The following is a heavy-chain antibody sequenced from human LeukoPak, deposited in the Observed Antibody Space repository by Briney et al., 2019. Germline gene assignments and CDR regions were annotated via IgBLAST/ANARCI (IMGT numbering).Heavy chain of an antibody. CDR3: AITIAHYDFNWFDP. J-gene: IGHJ5*02. Sequence: SVKVSCKASGGTFSSYAISWVRQAPGQGLEWMGGIIPIFGTANYAQKFQGRVTITTDESTSTAYMELSSLRSEDTAVYYCAITIAHYDFNWFDPWGQGTLVTVSS. V-gene: IGHV1-69*05. CDR1: GGTFSSYA. D-gene: IGHD3-3*01. CDR2: IIPIFGTA.